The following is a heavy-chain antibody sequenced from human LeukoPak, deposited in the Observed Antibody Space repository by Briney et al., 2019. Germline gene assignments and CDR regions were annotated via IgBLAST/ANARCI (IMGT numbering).Heavy chain of an antibody. J-gene: IGHJ3*02. D-gene: IGHD4-17*01. CDR3: ARLRAWGAFDI. CDR1: GFSVSSNY. Sequence: GGSLRLSCAASGFSVSSNYMSWVRQAPGKGLEWVSVIYSGGSTYYADSVKGRFTISRDNSKNTLYLQMNSLRAEDTAVYYCARLRAWGAFDIWGQGTMVTVSS. V-gene: IGHV3-66*02. CDR2: IYSGGST.